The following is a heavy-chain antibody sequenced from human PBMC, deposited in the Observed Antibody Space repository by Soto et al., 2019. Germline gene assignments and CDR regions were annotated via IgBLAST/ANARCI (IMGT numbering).Heavy chain of an antibody. CDR3: AREGGDSSGYYGAFDY. V-gene: IGHV3-30-3*01. CDR1: GFTFSSYA. Sequence: HPGGSLRLSCAASGFTFSSYAMHWVRQAPGKGLEWVAVISYDGSNKYYADSVKGRFTISRDNSKNTLYLQMNSLRAEDTAVYYCAREGGDSSGYYGAFDYWGQGTLVTVSS. D-gene: IGHD3-22*01. CDR2: ISYDGSNK. J-gene: IGHJ4*02.